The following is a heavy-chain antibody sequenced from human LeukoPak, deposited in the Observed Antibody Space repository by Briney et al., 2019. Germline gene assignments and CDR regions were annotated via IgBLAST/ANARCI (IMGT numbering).Heavy chain of an antibody. J-gene: IGHJ6*02. Sequence: PSETLSLTCTVSGGSISSSSYYWGWIRQPPGKGLEWIGSIYYSGSTYYNPSLKSRVTISVDTSKNQFSLKLSSVTAADTAVYYCARSGGYDFWSGYTYYYYGMDVWGQGTTVTVSS. V-gene: IGHV4-39*01. CDR2: IYYSGST. CDR1: GGSISSSSYY. D-gene: IGHD3-3*01. CDR3: ARSGGYDFWSGYTYYYYGMDV.